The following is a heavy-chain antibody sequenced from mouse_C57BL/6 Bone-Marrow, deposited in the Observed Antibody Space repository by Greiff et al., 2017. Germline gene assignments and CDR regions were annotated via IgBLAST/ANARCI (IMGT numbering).Heavy chain of an antibody. D-gene: IGHD2-10*01. Sequence: LVESGAELVRPGASVTLSCKASGYTFTDYEMHWVKQTPVHGLEWIGAIDPETGGTAYNQKFKGKAILTADKSSSTAYMELRSLTSEDSAVYYCTRRPYYRNWGLAYWGQGTLVTVSA. J-gene: IGHJ3*01. CDR3: TRRPYYRNWGLAY. V-gene: IGHV1-15*01. CDR2: IDPETGGT. CDR1: GYTFTDYE.